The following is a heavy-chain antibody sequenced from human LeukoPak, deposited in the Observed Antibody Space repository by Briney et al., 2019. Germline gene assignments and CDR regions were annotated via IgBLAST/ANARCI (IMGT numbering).Heavy chain of an antibody. CDR2: INPNSGGT. J-gene: IGHJ4*02. Sequence: ASVKVSCKASGYTFTGYYMHWVRQAPGQGLEWMGWINPNSGGTNYAQKFQGRVTMTRDTSISTAYMELSRLRSDDTAVYYCTRLRDYYDSSGYLGVDYWGQGTLVTVSS. D-gene: IGHD3-22*01. CDR1: GYTFTGYY. CDR3: TRLRDYYDSSGYLGVDY. V-gene: IGHV1-2*02.